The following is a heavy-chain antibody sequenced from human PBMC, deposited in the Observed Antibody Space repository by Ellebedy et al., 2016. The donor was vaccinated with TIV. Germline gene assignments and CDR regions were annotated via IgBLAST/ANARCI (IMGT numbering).Heavy chain of an antibody. Sequence: ASVKVSXXTSGGTFSSYAISWVRQAPGQGLEWMGGTVPIFGTANYAQKFQGRVRITADESTSTAYVELRSLRSEDTAVYYCARGGFGELGAMNAMDVWGQGTTVSVSS. V-gene: IGHV1-69*13. CDR2: TVPIFGTA. J-gene: IGHJ6*02. CDR1: GGTFSSYA. CDR3: ARGGFGELGAMNAMDV. D-gene: IGHD3-10*01.